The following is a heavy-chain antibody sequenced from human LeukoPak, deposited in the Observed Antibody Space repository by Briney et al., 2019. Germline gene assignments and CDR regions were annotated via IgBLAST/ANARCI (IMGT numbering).Heavy chain of an antibody. Sequence: PSETLSLTCTVSGGSISSSSYYWGWIRQPPGKGLEWIGSIYYSGSTYYNPSLKSRVTISVDTSKNQFSLKLSSVTAADTAVYYCASRSPPGSWGQGTLVTVSS. CDR1: GGSISSSSYY. J-gene: IGHJ5*02. V-gene: IGHV4-39*01. CDR2: IYYSGST. CDR3: ASRSPPGS.